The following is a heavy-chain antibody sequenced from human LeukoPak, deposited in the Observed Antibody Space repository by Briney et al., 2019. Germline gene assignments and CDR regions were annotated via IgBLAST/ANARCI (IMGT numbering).Heavy chain of an antibody. D-gene: IGHD2-15*01. J-gene: IGHJ4*02. Sequence: ASVKVSCXASGYTFTDYYMHWVRQAPGQGLEWMEWINPNSGGTNYAQKFQGRVTMTRDTSISTAYMELSSLRSDDTAVYYCARRGSHCSGSSCYGTFDYWGQGTLVTVSS. CDR3: ARRGSHCSGSSCYGTFDY. CDR2: INPNSGGT. V-gene: IGHV1-2*02. CDR1: GYTFTDYY.